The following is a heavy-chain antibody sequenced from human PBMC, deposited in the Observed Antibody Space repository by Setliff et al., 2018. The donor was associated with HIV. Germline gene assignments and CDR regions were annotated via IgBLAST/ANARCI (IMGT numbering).Heavy chain of an antibody. V-gene: IGHV4-59*02. CDR1: GGSVSSHY. CDR3: ARGTAPRRGTNYGGNYPLDY. D-gene: IGHD4-17*01. CDR2: VYSSGST. Sequence: SETLSLTCAVSGGSVSSHYWNWIRQPPGKGLEWIGCVYSSGSTKYNPSLMSRVTISLDTSNHQFSLKLSSVTPADTAVYFCARGTAPRRGTNYGGNYPLDYWGQGTLVTVSS. J-gene: IGHJ4*02.